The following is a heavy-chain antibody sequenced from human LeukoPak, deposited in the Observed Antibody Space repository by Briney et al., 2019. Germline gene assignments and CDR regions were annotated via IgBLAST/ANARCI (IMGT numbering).Heavy chain of an antibody. CDR3: AKSSLKESSSSSDY. J-gene: IGHJ4*02. CDR1: VFTFSSYA. Sequence: GGSLRLSCAASVFTFSSYAMSWVRQAPGKGLEWVSAISGSGGSTYYADSVKGRFTISRVNSKNTLYLQMNSLRAEDTAVYYCAKSSLKESSSSSDYWGQGTLVTVSS. V-gene: IGHV3-23*01. CDR2: ISGSGGST. D-gene: IGHD6-6*01.